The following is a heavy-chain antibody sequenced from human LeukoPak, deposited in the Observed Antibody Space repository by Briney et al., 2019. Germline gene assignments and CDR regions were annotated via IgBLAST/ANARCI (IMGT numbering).Heavy chain of an antibody. CDR1: GGSISSSSYY. CDR3: ARGEPLTGYED. CDR2: IYYSGST. Sequence: SETLSLTCTVSGGSISSSSYYWGWIRQPPGKGLEWIGSIYYSGSTYYNPSLKSRVTISVDTSKNQFSLKLSSVTAADTAVYYCARGEPLTGYEDWGQGTLVTVSS. V-gene: IGHV4-39*01. J-gene: IGHJ4*02. D-gene: IGHD3-9*01.